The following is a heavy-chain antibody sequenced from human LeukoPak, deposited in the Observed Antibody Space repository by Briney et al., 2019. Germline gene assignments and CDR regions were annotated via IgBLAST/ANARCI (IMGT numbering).Heavy chain of an antibody. CDR1: GGSISSYY. CDR2: SYYSGST. Sequence: SETLSLTCTVSGGSISSYYWSWIRQPPGKGLEWIGYSYYSGSTNYNPSLKSRVTISVDTSKNQFSLKLSSVTAADTAVYYCARDGPPGGYDFWSGYYPGMDVWGQGTTVTVSS. V-gene: IGHV4-59*01. J-gene: IGHJ6*02. CDR3: ARDGPPGGYDFWSGYYPGMDV. D-gene: IGHD3-3*01.